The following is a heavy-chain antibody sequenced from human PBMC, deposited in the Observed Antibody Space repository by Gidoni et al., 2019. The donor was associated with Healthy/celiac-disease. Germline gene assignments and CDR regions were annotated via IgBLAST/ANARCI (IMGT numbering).Heavy chain of an antibody. CDR2: MNPNRGNP. CDR3: ARGIAADY. J-gene: IGHJ4*01. V-gene: IGHV1-8*01. D-gene: IGHD6-25*01. Sequence: QVQLVQSGAEVKKPGASVKVYCKASGYTFTSYDINWVRQATGQGLEWMGWMNPNRGNPGYSQKFPGRVTISRNTSISTAYIELSCLTSEAPAVDYCARGIAADYWGHGTLVTVSS. CDR1: GYTFTSYD.